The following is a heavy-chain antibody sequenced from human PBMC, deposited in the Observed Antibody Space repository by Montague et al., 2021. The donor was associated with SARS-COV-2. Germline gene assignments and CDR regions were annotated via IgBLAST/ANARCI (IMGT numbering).Heavy chain of an antibody. D-gene: IGHD3-3*01. CDR3: ARSGVGIFDFSYFDS. Sequence: SETLSLTCSVSGFSISSGYYWGWIRQTPGKGLEWIGSRYQNGATYYSPSLKRPVTILLDTSKNQFSLSLTSVTAADTAVYYCARSGVGIFDFSYFDSWGQGSPVIVSS. V-gene: IGHV4-38-2*02. J-gene: IGHJ4*02. CDR2: RYQNGAT. CDR1: GFSISSGYY.